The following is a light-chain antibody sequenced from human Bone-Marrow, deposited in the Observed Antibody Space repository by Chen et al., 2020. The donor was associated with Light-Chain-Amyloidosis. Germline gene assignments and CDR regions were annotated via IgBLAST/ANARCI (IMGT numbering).Light chain of an antibody. CDR3: QSADSSGTYEVI. J-gene: IGLJ2*01. CDR2: RQT. V-gene: IGLV3-25*03. Sequence: SYELTQPPSVSVSPGQTARITCSGDDLPTKYAYWYQQKPGQAPVLVVHRQTERTSRISERFSGYSEGTTDRLTISGVQAEDVAGYHCQSADSSGTYEVIFGGGTKLTVL. CDR1: DLPTKY.